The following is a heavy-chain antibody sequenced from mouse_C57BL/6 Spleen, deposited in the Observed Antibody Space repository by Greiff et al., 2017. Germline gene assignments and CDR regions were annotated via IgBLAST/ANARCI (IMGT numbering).Heavy chain of an antibody. CDR2: ISSGGDYI. Sequence: EVKLQESGEGLVKPGGSLKLSCAASGFTFSSYAMSWVRQTPEKRLEWVAYISSGGDYIYYADTVKGRLTSSRDNARNTLYLQMSSLKSEDTAMYYCTRERGSVYPFDYWGQGTTLTVSS. CDR3: TRERGSVYPFDY. J-gene: IGHJ2*01. V-gene: IGHV5-9-1*02. CDR1: GFTFSSYA. D-gene: IGHD3-2*02.